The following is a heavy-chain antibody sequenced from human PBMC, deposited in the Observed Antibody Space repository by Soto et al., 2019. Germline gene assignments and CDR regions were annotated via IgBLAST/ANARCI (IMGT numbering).Heavy chain of an antibody. Sequence: QVQLVQSGAEVKKPGSSVKVSCKASGGTFSSYAISWVRQAPGQGLEWMGGIIPIFGTANYAQKFQGRVTITADESASTAYMELSSLRSEDTAVYYCARARVWSGYQGPFDYWGQGTLVTVSS. CDR1: GGTFSSYA. D-gene: IGHD3-3*01. J-gene: IGHJ4*02. CDR3: ARARVWSGYQGPFDY. V-gene: IGHV1-69*01. CDR2: IIPIFGTA.